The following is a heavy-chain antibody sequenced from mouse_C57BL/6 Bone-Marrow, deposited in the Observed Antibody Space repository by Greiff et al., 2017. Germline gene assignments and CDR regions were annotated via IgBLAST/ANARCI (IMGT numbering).Heavy chain of an antibody. CDR1: GYTFTSYW. CDR2: IDPSDSYT. Sequence: QVQLQQPGAELVMPGASVKLSCKASGYTFTSYWMHWVKQRPGQGLEWIGEIDPSDSYTNYNQKFKGKATLTVDQSSSTAYMQLSGVTSEDCAIYDWAWDYFDYWGQGTTLTVSS. CDR3: AWDYFDY. J-gene: IGHJ2*01. V-gene: IGHV1-69*01.